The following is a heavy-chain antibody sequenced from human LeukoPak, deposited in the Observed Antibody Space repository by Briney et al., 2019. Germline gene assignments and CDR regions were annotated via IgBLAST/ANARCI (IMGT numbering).Heavy chain of an antibody. CDR2: IYYSGST. CDR1: GGSISSSSYY. Sequence: SETLSLTCTVSGGSISSSSYYWGWIRQPPGKGLEWIGSIYYSGSTYYNPSLKSRVTISVDTSKNQFSLKLSSVTAADTAVYYCARGTGYYAQYFDYWGQGTLVTVSS. CDR3: ARGTGYYAQYFDY. J-gene: IGHJ4*02. D-gene: IGHD3/OR15-3a*01. V-gene: IGHV4-39*07.